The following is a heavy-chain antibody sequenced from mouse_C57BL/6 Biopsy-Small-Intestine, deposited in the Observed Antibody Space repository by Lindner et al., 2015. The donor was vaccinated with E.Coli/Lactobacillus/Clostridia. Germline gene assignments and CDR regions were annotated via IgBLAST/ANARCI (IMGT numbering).Heavy chain of an antibody. J-gene: IGHJ2*03. V-gene: IGHV1-42*01. CDR3: TSYGYDFDY. Sequence: VQLQESGPELVKPGASVKMSCMASGYSFTDYNMNWVKQSPEKSLEWIGEINPRTGGTTYNQKFKAKATLTVDKSSSTAYMQLKSLTSEDSAVYFCTSYGYDFDYWGQGTSLTVSS. CDR2: INPRTGGT. CDR1: GYSFTDYN. D-gene: IGHD2-2*01.